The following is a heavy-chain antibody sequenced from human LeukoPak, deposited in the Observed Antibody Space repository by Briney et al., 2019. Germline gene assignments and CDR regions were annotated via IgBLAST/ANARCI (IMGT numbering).Heavy chain of an antibody. CDR3: ARASGSGSYPFDI. Sequence: PGGSLRLSCAASGFTFSTCAMGWVRQAPGKGLGWVSAISGSGGSTFYADSVKGRFTISRDNARNSLYLQMNSLRDEDTAIYYCARASGSGSYPFDIWGQGTMVTVSS. V-gene: IGHV3-23*01. D-gene: IGHD3-10*01. CDR1: GFTFSTCA. J-gene: IGHJ3*02. CDR2: ISGSGGST.